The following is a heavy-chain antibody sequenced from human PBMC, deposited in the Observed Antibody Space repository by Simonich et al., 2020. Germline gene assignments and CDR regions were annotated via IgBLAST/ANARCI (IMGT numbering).Heavy chain of an antibody. CDR1: GYTFTGYY. Sequence: QVQLVQSGAEVKKPGASVKVSCKASGYTFTGYYMHWVRQAPGQGLGGIEWINPNSGGTNYAQKFQGRVTMTRDTSISTAYMELSRLRSDDTAVYYCARGRLTGDKGAFDIWGQGTMVTVSS. CDR3: ARGRLTGDKGAFDI. CDR2: INPNSGGT. V-gene: IGHV1-2*02. D-gene: IGHD7-27*01. J-gene: IGHJ3*02.